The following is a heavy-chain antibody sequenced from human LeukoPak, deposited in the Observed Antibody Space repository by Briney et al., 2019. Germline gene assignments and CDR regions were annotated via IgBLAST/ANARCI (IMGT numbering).Heavy chain of an antibody. CDR3: SRDRILTPTHQHRRGLNWFDP. D-gene: IGHD3/OR15-3a*01. J-gene: IGHJ5*02. Sequence: SVKVSCKASGGTFSSYAISWMRQAPGQGLEWKGVVNPNLGTANYAQKFQGRVTITTDESTSKAYLELRSQRPEDTAVYYCSRDRILTPTHQHRRGLNWFDPWGQGTLVPVSS. V-gene: IGHV1-69*05. CDR2: VNPNLGTA. CDR1: GGTFSSYA.